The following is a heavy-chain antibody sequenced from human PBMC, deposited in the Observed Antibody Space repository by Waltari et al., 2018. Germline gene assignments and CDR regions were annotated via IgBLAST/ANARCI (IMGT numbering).Heavy chain of an antibody. Sequence: EVQLVESGGGLVQPGGSLRLSCAASGFTFSSYAMSWVRQAPGKGLEWVSAISGSGGSTYYAGAVKGRFTISRDNSKNTLYLQMNSLRAEDTAVYYCAKDLNSSPYYFDYWGQGTLVTVSS. D-gene: IGHD6-6*01. J-gene: IGHJ4*02. CDR2: ISGSGGST. V-gene: IGHV3-23*04. CDR3: AKDLNSSPYYFDY. CDR1: GFTFSSYA.